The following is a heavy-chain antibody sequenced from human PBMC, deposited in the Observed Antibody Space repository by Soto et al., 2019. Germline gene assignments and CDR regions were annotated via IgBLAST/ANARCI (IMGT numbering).Heavy chain of an antibody. Sequence: QVQLQESGPGLVKPSGTLSLTCAVSGGYISSSNWWSWVRPPPGQGLEWIGEIYHSGSTNYNPSLKSRVSISVDKSKNQFSLKLRSVTAADTAVYYCASSVGATTTSAWYFDLWGRGTLVTVSS. CDR3: ASSVGATTTSAWYFDL. CDR1: GGYISSSNW. V-gene: IGHV4-4*02. D-gene: IGHD1-26*01. J-gene: IGHJ2*01. CDR2: IYHSGST.